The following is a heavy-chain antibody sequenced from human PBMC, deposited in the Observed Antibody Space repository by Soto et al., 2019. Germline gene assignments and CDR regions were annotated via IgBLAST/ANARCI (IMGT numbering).Heavy chain of an antibody. Sequence: GGSLRLSCAASGFTFDDYGMSWVRQAPGKGLEWVSGINWNGDSTGYEDSMKGRFTVYRDKAKNTSFLQMNRLMADDTALYPCARFRGPGYGAYYYYYYMDVWGKGTTVTVSS. J-gene: IGHJ6*03. V-gene: IGHV3-20*01. CDR2: INWNGDST. CDR1: GFTFDDYG. D-gene: IGHD4-17*01. CDR3: ARFRGPGYGAYYYYYYMDV.